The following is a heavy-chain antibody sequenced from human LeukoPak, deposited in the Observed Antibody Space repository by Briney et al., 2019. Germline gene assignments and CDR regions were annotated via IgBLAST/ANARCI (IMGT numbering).Heavy chain of an antibody. V-gene: IGHV4-34*01. D-gene: IGHD3-22*01. CDR3: ARVGAITMIVVVTYDAFDI. CDR1: GGSFSGYY. CDR2: IYYSGST. J-gene: IGHJ3*02. Sequence: SETLSLTCAVFGGSFSGYYWNWIRQPPGKGLEWIGSIYYSGSTYYNPSLKSRVTMSVDTSKNQFSLKLSSVTAADTAVYYCARVGAITMIVVVTYDAFDIWGQGTMVTVSS.